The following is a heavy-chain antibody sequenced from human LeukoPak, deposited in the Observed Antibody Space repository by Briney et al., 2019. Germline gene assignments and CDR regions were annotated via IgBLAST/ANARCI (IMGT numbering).Heavy chain of an antibody. CDR3: ASRVAAAGNAFDI. J-gene: IGHJ3*02. CDR2: MNPNSGNT. V-gene: IGHV1-8*01. D-gene: IGHD6-13*01. Sequence: ASVKVSCKASGYTFTSYDINWVRQATGQGLEWMGWMNPNSGNTGYVQKFQGRVTMTRNTSISTAYMELSSLRSEDTAVYYCASRVAAAGNAFDIWGQGTMVTVSS. CDR1: GYTFTSYD.